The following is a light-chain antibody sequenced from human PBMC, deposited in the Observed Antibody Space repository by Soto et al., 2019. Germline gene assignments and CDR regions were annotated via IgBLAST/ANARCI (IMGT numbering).Light chain of an antibody. V-gene: IGLV2-14*01. CDR3: SSYTSSLRVI. J-gene: IGLJ2*01. CDR1: SSDDGGYNY. Sequence: QSALTQPASVSGSTGQSITISCTGTSSDDGGYNYVSWYQQHPGKAPKLMIYDVSNRPSGVSNRFSGSKSGNTASLTISGLQAEDDADYYCSSYTSSLRVIFGGGTKLTVL. CDR2: DVS.